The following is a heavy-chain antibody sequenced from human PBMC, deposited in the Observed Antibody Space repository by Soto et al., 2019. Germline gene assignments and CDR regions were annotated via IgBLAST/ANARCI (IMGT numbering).Heavy chain of an antibody. CDR3: ARVFYGDYGEVSLPGPKKYGGDYYYYYMDV. J-gene: IGHJ6*03. Sequence: GSLRLSCAASGFTFSSYWMHWVRQAPGKGLVWVSRINSDGSSTSYADSVKGRFTISRGNAKNTLYLQMNSLRAEDTAVYYCARVFYGDYGEVSLPGPKKYGGDYYYYYMDVWGKGTTVTVSS. D-gene: IGHD4-17*01. CDR2: INSDGSST. V-gene: IGHV3-74*01. CDR1: GFTFSSYW.